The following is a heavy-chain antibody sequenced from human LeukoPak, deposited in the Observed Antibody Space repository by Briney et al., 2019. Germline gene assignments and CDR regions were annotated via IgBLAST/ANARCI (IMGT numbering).Heavy chain of an antibody. Sequence: ASVKVSCKASGYTFTSYGISWVRQAPGQGLEWMGWISAYNGNTNYAQKFQGRVTMTRDTSISTAYMELSRLRSDDTAVYYCARSAGTYLYFDYWGQGTLVTVSS. CDR1: GYTFTSYG. D-gene: IGHD6-13*01. CDR3: ARSAGTYLYFDY. J-gene: IGHJ4*02. CDR2: ISAYNGNT. V-gene: IGHV1-18*01.